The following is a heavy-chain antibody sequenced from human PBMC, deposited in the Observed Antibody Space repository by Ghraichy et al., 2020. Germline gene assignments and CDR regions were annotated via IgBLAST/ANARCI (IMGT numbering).Heavy chain of an antibody. J-gene: IGHJ5*01. CDR3: VRHPGTQNWFDS. CDR2: IYHSGVT. V-gene: IGHV4-39*01. Sequence: SETLSLTCTVSGGSISSWFYYWDWIRQSPEKGLEWIGDIYHSGVTYYNPSLKSRVTMSVDTSKNQFSLKLSSVTAADTAVYYCVRHPGTQNWFDSWGQGILVTVSS. CDR1: GGSISSWFYY. D-gene: IGHD3-10*01.